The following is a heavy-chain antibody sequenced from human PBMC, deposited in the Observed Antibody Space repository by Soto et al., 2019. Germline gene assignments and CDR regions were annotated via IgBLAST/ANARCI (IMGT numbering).Heavy chain of an antibody. Sequence: QVQLVQSGAEVKKPGSSVKVSCKASGGTLSSYTISWVRQALGQGLEWMGRIIPILGIANYAQKFQGRVTITADKSTSTAYMELSSLRSEDTAVYYCASRYDSSDYWGQGTLVTVSS. CDR2: IIPILGIA. J-gene: IGHJ4*02. CDR1: GGTLSSYT. V-gene: IGHV1-69*02. CDR3: ASRYDSSDY. D-gene: IGHD3-22*01.